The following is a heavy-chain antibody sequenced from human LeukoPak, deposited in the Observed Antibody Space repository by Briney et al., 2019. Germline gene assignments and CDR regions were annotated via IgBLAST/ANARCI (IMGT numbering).Heavy chain of an antibody. CDR3: ARGTRGIAVAGSFDY. CDR1: GFTFSSYW. D-gene: IGHD6-19*01. CDR2: IKQDGSEK. J-gene: IGHJ4*02. V-gene: IGHV3-7*01. Sequence: TGGSLRLSCAAPGFTFSSYWMSWVRQAPGKGLEWVANIKQDGSEKYYVDSVKGRFTISRDNAKNSLYLQMNSLRAEDTAVYYCARGTRGIAVAGSFDYWGQGTLVTVSS.